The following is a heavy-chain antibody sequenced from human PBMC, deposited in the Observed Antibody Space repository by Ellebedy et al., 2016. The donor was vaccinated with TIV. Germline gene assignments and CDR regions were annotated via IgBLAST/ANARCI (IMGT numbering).Heavy chain of an antibody. D-gene: IGHD5-18*01. Sequence: GESLKISCTASGFTFNTYAMHWLRQAPGKGLEWVAVIPFDGNNAHYSDSVKGRFTISRDNSKNTLYLQMNSLRPEDTATYYCARSTTMVFDHWGQGTLVTVAS. CDR3: ARSTTMVFDH. CDR1: GFTFNTYA. J-gene: IGHJ4*02. CDR2: IPFDGNNA. V-gene: IGHV3-30-3*01.